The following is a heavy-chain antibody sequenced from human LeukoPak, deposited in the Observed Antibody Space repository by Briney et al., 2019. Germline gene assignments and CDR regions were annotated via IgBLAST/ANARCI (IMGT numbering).Heavy chain of an antibody. CDR2: ISSSSSYI. CDR3: ATKQWLAPPPDS. V-gene: IGHV3-21*01. J-gene: IGHJ4*02. Sequence: PGGSLRLSCAASVYTYSSYSMNCARHARGKGLECVSSISSSSSYIYYADSVKGRFTISRDNAKNTLYLQMNSLRAEDTAVYYCATKQWLAPPPDSWGQGTPVTVSS. CDR1: VYTYSSYS. D-gene: IGHD6-19*01.